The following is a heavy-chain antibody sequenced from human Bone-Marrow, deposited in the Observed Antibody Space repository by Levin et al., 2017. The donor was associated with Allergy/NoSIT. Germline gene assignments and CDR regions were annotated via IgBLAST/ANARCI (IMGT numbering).Heavy chain of an antibody. D-gene: IGHD3-3*01. Sequence: PGGSLRLSCAASGFTFSSYSMNWVRQAPGKGLEWVSSISSSSSYIYYADSVKGRFTISRDNAKNSLYLQMNSLRAEDTAVYYCARLEPLILEWLPPYAFDIWGQGTMVTVSS. CDR1: GFTFSSYS. J-gene: IGHJ3*02. CDR3: ARLEPLILEWLPPYAFDI. V-gene: IGHV3-21*01. CDR2: ISSSSSYI.